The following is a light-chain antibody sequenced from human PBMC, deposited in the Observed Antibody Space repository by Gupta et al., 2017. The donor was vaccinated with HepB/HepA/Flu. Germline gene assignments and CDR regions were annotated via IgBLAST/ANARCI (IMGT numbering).Light chain of an antibody. V-gene: IGLV3-1*01. Sequence: SYALTQPPPVSVSPGQTATITCSGNRLGNKHFCWHQQKPGQSPVLVIYEDSKRPSGIPGRFSGSNSGNTATLTISGTQAMDEADYYWQAWDSNTAVFGGGTKLTVL. J-gene: IGLJ2*01. CDR3: QAWDSNTAV. CDR2: EDS. CDR1: RLGNKH.